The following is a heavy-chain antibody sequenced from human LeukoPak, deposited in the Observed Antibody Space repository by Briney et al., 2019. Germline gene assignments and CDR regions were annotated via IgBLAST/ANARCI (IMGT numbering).Heavy chain of an antibody. CDR2: IIHIFGTA. D-gene: IGHD1-7*01. V-gene: IGHV1-69*15. J-gene: IGHJ6*03. CDR1: GGTFSSYA. Sequence: SVKVSCEASGGTFSSYAISWVRQAPGQGLEWMGRIIHIFGTANYAQKFQGRVTITADESTSTAYMELSSLRSEDTAVYYCASLGSDWNYGRYYYYMDVWGKGTTVTVSS. CDR3: ASLGSDWNYGRYYYYMDV.